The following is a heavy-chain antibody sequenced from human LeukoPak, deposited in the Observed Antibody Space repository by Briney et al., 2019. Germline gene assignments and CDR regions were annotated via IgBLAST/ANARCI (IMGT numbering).Heavy chain of an antibody. CDR3: ARVRKYSGYYSWYFDL. Sequence: PGGSLRLSCAASGFTFSSYDMHWVRQATGKGLEWVSAIGTAGDTYYPGSVKGRFTISRENAKNSLYLQMNSLRAGDTAVYYCARVRKYSGYYSWYFDLWGRGTPVTVSS. CDR1: GFTFSSYD. J-gene: IGHJ2*01. V-gene: IGHV3-13*01. D-gene: IGHD5-12*01. CDR2: IGTAGDT.